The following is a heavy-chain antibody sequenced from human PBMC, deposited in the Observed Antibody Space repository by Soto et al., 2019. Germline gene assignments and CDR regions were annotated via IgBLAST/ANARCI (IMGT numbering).Heavy chain of an antibody. D-gene: IGHD3-9*01. CDR3: ARPKSILTGYYTNWFYP. CDR2: ISAYNGKT. Sequence: QGQLVQSGAEVKKPGASVKVSCKASGYTFTRYGITWWRQAPGQGLEWMGWISAYNGKTDYEQNFQCRVTLNTDTSTRSAYMELRSLRSDDTAVYYCARPKSILTGYYTNWFYPWGQGALVTVSS. J-gene: IGHJ5*02. CDR1: GYTFTRYG. V-gene: IGHV1-18*01.